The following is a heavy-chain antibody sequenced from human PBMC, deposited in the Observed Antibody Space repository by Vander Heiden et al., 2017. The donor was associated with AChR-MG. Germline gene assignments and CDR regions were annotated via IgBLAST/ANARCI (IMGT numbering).Heavy chain of an antibody. CDR2: RRGSGNRA. D-gene: IGHD2-2*01. CDR1: GISLSDFA. CDR3: AKEASGDATTFRGEDF. V-gene: IGHV3-23*01. Sequence: EVQLLESGGGLVQLGGSVRLSCAASGISLSDFAMTWVRRAPGKGLEWVSSRRGSGNRAYYSDAEKGRFSISRDLATNTLYPQMSSLRAGDKAMYYCAKEASGDATTFRGEDFWGQGTLVTVS. J-gene: IGHJ4*02.